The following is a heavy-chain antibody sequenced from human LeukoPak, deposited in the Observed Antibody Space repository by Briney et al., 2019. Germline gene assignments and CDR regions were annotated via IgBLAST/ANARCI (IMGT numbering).Heavy chain of an antibody. CDR3: AREAAGQWFDP. D-gene: IGHD6-25*01. CDR1: GDSISSSNW. J-gene: IGHJ5*02. V-gene: IGHV4-4*02. CDR2: IYHSGST. Sequence: SETLSLTCAVSGDSISSSNWSTWVRQPPGKGLEWIGEIYHSGSTNYNPSLKSRVTMSLDKSKNQFSLKLTSVTAADTAVYYCAREAAGQWFDPWGQGTLVTVSS.